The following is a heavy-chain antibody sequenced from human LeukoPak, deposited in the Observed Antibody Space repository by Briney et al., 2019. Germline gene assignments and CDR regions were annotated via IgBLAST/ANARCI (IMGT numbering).Heavy chain of an antibody. CDR2: ISTDSGNT. J-gene: IGHJ3*02. V-gene: IGHV1-18*01. Sequence: ASMKVSCKASGYSFTTNGISWVRQAPGQGLVWMGWISTDSGNTNYAQKLQGRVIMTTDTSTRTAYMELRSLRSDDTAVYYCARDRDHAFDIWGQGTRVTVFS. CDR1: GYSFTTNG. CDR3: ARDRDHAFDI. D-gene: IGHD5-24*01.